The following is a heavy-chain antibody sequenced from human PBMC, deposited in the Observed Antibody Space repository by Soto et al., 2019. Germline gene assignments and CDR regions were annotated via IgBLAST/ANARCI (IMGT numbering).Heavy chain of an antibody. V-gene: IGHV1-69*06. CDR1: GGTFSSYA. J-gene: IGHJ4*02. D-gene: IGHD3-22*01. CDR3: AMDSSGYGY. CDR2: IIPIFGTA. Sequence: GASVKVSCKASGGTFSSYAISWVRQAPGQGLEWMGGIIPIFGTANYAQEFQGRVTITADKSTSTAYMELSSLRSEDTAVYYCAMDSSGYGYWGQGTLVTSPQ.